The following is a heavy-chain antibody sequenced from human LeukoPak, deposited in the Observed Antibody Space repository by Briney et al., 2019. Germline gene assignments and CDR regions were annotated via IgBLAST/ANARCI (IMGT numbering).Heavy chain of an antibody. D-gene: IGHD6-13*01. CDR3: ARDSAAAGTDY. CDR2: IIPIFGTP. V-gene: IGHV1-69*05. J-gene: IGHJ4*02. CDR1: GGPFSNYA. Sequence: SVKVSCKASGGPFSNYAINWVRQAPGQGLEWMGGIIPIFGTPNYAQKLQGRVTMTTDTSTSTAYMELRSLRSDDTAVYYCARDSAAAGTDYWGQGTLVTVSS.